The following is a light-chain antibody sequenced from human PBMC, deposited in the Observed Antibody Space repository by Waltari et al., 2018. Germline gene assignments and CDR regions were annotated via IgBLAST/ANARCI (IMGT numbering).Light chain of an antibody. J-gene: IGKJ5*01. CDR1: QSISSW. Sequence: DIQMTQSPSTLSASVGDRVTITCRASQSISSWLAWYQQKPGKAPKLLIYKASNLESGVPSRFSGSESGTEFTLTISSLQPEDFATYYCQHLNSYPLIFGQGTRLDIK. CDR3: QHLNSYPLI. V-gene: IGKV1-5*03. CDR2: KAS.